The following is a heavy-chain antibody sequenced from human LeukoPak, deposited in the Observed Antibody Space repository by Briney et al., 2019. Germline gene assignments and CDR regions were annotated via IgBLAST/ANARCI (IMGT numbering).Heavy chain of an antibody. V-gene: IGHV4-38-2*02. J-gene: IGHJ5*02. CDR3: ARDSTYSGSYSAIDL. CDR2: VYASGST. D-gene: IGHD1-26*01. Sequence: PSETLSLTCAVSGYSISSGYYWGWIRQPPGKGLEWIGRVYASGSTSYNPSLKSRVTMSVDTSKSQFSLKLSSVTAADTAVYYCARDSTYSGSYSAIDLWGQGTLVTVSS. CDR1: GYSISSGYY.